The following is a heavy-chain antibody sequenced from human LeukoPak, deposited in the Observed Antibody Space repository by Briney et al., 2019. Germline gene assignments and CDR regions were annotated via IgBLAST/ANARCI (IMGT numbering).Heavy chain of an antibody. D-gene: IGHD1-1*01. V-gene: IGHV3-73*01. J-gene: IGHJ6*02. Sequence: SCKASGYTFTDYYMHWVRQASGKGLEWVGRIRSKANSYATAYAASVKGRFTISRDHSKNPAYPQMNSLKTEDTAVYYCMERGDVWGQGTTVTVSS. CDR1: GYTFTDYY. CDR2: IRSKANSYAT. CDR3: MERGDV.